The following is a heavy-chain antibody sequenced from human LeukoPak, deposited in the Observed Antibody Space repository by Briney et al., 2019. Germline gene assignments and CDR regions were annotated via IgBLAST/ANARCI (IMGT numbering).Heavy chain of an antibody. CDR2: IVVGSGNT. CDR3: AVLSSGWPFDY. J-gene: IGHJ4*02. V-gene: IGHV1-58*01. Sequence: SVKVSCKASGFTFTSSAVQWVRQARGQRLEWIGWIVVGSGNTNYAQKFQERVTITRDMSTSTAYMELSSLRSEDTAVYHCAVLSSGWPFDYWGQGTLVTVSS. CDR1: GFTFTSSA. D-gene: IGHD6-19*01.